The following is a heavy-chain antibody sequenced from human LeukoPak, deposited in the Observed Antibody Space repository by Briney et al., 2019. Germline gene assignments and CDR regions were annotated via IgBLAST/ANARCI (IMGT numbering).Heavy chain of an antibody. CDR1: GGSFSGYY. J-gene: IGHJ4*02. CDR2: IYYSGIT. CDR3: AREGPMFDSGSYSKSLGY. D-gene: IGHD3-10*01. Sequence: SETLSLTCAVYGGSFSGYYWSWIRQPPGKGLEWIGSIYYSGITYYNASLKSRVTTSLDTSKNQFSLKLSSVTAADTAVYYCAREGPMFDSGSYSKSLGYWGQGALVTVSS. V-gene: IGHV4-34*01.